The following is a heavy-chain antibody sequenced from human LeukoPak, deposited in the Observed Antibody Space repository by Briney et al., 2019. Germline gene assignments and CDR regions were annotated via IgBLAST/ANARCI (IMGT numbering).Heavy chain of an antibody. Sequence: PSETLSLTCAVYGGSFSGYYWSWIRQPPGKGLEWIGEINHSGSTNYNPSLKSRVTISVDTSKNQFSLKLSSVTAADTAVYYCARGLGEVDTAINDYWGQGTRVPVSS. CDR2: INHSGST. V-gene: IGHV4-34*01. J-gene: IGHJ4*02. D-gene: IGHD5-18*01. CDR3: ARGLGEVDTAINDY. CDR1: GGSFSGYY.